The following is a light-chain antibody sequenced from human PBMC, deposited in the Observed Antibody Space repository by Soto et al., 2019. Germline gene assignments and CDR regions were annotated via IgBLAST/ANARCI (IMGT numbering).Light chain of an antibody. CDR2: DAS. V-gene: IGKV1-5*01. Sequence: DIQMTQSPSTLPASVGDRVTITCRASQSISNWLAWYQQKPGEAPKLLIYDASALPRGVPSRFSGSGSGTKFTLTIASLQPDDFATFYCQQYNGYSRTFGQGTKVDI. CDR3: QQYNGYSRT. CDR1: QSISNW. J-gene: IGKJ1*01.